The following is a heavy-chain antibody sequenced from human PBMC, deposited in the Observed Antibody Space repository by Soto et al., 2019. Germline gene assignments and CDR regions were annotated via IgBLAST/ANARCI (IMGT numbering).Heavy chain of an antibody. Sequence: ASVTVSCKDSVGTFSSYAISWVRQAPGQGLEWMGGIIPIFGTANYAQKFQGRVTITADESTSTAYMELSSLRSEDTAVYYCASPVVVVTTGAFDIWGQGTMVTVSS. J-gene: IGHJ3*02. CDR1: VGTFSSYA. V-gene: IGHV1-69*13. CDR3: ASPVVVVTTGAFDI. D-gene: IGHD3-22*01. CDR2: IIPIFGTA.